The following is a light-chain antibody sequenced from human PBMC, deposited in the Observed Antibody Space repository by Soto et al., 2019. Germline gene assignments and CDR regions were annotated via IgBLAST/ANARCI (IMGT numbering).Light chain of an antibody. Sequence: EIVLTQSPGTLSLSPGERATLSCRASQSVSSGHLGWYYLAWYQQKPGQAPRLLIYSASNRATGTPDRFSGSGSGTDFTLTISRLEPEDSAVYHCQQYGNSLHTFGQGTKLEIK. J-gene: IGKJ2*01. CDR3: QQYGNSLHT. V-gene: IGKV3-20*01. CDR1: QSVSSGHLGWYY. CDR2: SAS.